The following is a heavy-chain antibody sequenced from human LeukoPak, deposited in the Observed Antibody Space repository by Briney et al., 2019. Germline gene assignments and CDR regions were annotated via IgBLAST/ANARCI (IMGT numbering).Heavy chain of an antibody. V-gene: IGHV6-1*01. D-gene: IGHD3-16*01. CDR1: GDSVSSNSAA. CDR2: TYYRSKWYN. Sequence: SQTLSLTCAISGDSVSSNSAAWNWIRQSPSRGLEWLGRTYYRSKWYNDYAVSVKSRITIKPDTSNNQFSLQLNSVTPEDTAVYYCARSSPHGGQFGFDPWGQGTLVTVSS. CDR3: ARSSPHGGQFGFDP. J-gene: IGHJ5*02.